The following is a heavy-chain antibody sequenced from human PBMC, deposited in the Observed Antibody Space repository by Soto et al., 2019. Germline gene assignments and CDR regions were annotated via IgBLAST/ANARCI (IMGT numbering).Heavy chain of an antibody. CDR1: GGSISSYY. V-gene: IGHV4-59*01. CDR2: IYYSGST. D-gene: IGHD3-3*01. Sequence: SETLSLTCTVSGGSISSYYWSWIRQPPGKGLEWIGYIYYSGSTNYNPSLKSRVTISVDTSKNQFSLKLSSVTAADTAVYYCACSLKGYYDFWSGYPYYYYGMDVWGQGTTVTVSS. J-gene: IGHJ6*02. CDR3: ACSLKGYYDFWSGYPYYYYGMDV.